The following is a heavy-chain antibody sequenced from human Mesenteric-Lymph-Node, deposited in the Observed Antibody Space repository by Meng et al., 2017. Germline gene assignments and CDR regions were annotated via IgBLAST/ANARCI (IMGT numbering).Heavy chain of an antibody. Sequence: GESLKISCAASGFTFSSYAMSWVRQAPGRGLEWVANIKQDGSDKYYVDSVKGRFTISRDNAKNSLYLQMNSLSAEDTAVYYCARSGPYSSGSNILFDFWGQGSLVTVSS. D-gene: IGHD3-10*01. V-gene: IGHV3-7*01. CDR2: IKQDGSDK. CDR1: GFTFSSYA. J-gene: IGHJ4*02. CDR3: ARSGPYSSGSNILFDF.